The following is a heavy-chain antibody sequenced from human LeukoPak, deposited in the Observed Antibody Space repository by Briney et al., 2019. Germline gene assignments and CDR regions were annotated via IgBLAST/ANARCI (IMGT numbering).Heavy chain of an antibody. CDR1: GFTFSSYW. Sequence: GSLRLSCAASGFTFSSYWMQWVRQAPGKGLVWVSRINSDGSSASYADSVKGRFTISRDNAKNSLYLQMNSLRDEDTAVYYCARVGYAFDIWGQGTMVTVSS. CDR3: ARVGYAFDI. V-gene: IGHV3-74*01. J-gene: IGHJ3*02. CDR2: INSDGSSA.